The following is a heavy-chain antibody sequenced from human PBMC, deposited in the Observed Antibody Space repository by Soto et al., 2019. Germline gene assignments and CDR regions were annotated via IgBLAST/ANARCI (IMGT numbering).Heavy chain of an antibody. D-gene: IGHD3-9*01. Sequence: ASVKVSCKASGYTFTSYGISWVRQAPGQGLEWMGWISAYNGNTNYAQKLQGRVTMTTDTSTSTAYMELRSLRSDDTAVYYCARGRYVDWLPGSEDWFDPWGQGTLVTVSS. CDR1: GYTFTSYG. J-gene: IGHJ5*02. V-gene: IGHV1-18*04. CDR2: ISAYNGNT. CDR3: ARGRYVDWLPGSEDWFDP.